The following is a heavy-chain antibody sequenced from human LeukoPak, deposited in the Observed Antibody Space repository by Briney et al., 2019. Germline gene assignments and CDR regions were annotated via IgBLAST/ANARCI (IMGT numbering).Heavy chain of an antibody. Sequence: GASVKVSCKASGYTFTSYGISWVRQAPGQGLEWMGWISAYNGNTNYAQKLQGRVTMTTDTSTSTAYMELRSLRSDDTAVYYCARGPRVFGVVISSYWYFDFWGRGPLVTVPS. J-gene: IGHJ2*01. CDR2: ISAYNGNT. CDR1: GYTFTSYG. D-gene: IGHD3-3*01. CDR3: ARGPRVFGVVISSYWYFDF. V-gene: IGHV1-18*01.